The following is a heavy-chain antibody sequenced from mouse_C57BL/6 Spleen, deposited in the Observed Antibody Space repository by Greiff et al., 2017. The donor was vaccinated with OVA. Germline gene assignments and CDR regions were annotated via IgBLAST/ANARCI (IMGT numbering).Heavy chain of an antibody. J-gene: IGHJ2*01. Sequence: QVQLQQPGAELVKPGASVKLSCKASGYTFTSYWMQWVKQRPGQGLEWIGEIDPSDSYTNSNQKFKGKATLTVYTSSSTASRQLSSLTSEDSAVYYCARSPLSGNPDYWGQGTTLTVSS. CDR2: IDPSDSYT. CDR1: GYTFTSYW. V-gene: IGHV1-50*01. CDR3: ARSPLSGNPDY. D-gene: IGHD2-1*01.